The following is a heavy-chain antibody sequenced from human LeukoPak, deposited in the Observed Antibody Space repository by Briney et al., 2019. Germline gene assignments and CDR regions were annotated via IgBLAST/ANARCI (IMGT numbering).Heavy chain of an antibody. Sequence: PSGGSLRLSCAAPGFTFSSFWVHWVRQAPEKGLVWVSRIYADGSTNYADSVKGPFSISRDNAKNTLYLQMTSLRVEDTAVYYCARGPKSRYSSGLDYWGQGTLVTVSS. J-gene: IGHJ4*02. CDR1: GFTFSSFW. V-gene: IGHV3-74*01. D-gene: IGHD6-19*01. CDR3: ARGPKSRYSSGLDY. CDR2: IYADGST.